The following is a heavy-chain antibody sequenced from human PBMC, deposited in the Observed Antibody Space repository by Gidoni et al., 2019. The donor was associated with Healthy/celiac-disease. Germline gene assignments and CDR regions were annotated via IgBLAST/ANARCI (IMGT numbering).Heavy chain of an antibody. CDR1: DRSLSRYY. D-gene: IGHD2-21*02. CDR3: ARNVCGDCYSGGGDAFDI. CDR2: MYYSGST. Sequence: QVQLQESGPGVVKPSETLYRTCTVSDRSLSRYYWSWIRQPPGKGLEWIGYMYYSGSTNYNPSLKSRVTISVDTSKNQFSLKLSSVTAADTAVYYCARNVCGDCYSGGGDAFDIWGQGTMVTVSS. J-gene: IGHJ3*02. V-gene: IGHV4-59*01.